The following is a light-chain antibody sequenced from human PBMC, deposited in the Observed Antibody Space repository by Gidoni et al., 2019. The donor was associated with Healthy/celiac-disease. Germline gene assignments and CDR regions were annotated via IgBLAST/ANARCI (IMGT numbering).Light chain of an antibody. CDR2: DAS. V-gene: IGKV1-33*01. CDR3: QEYDNLLT. CDR1: QDISNY. Sequence: DIQMTQSPSSLSASVGDRVTITCQASQDISNYLNWYQQKLGKAPKLLIYDASNLETGVPSRFSGSGSGTDFTFTISSLQPEDIATYYCQEYDNLLTFXGXTKVEIK. J-gene: IGKJ4*01.